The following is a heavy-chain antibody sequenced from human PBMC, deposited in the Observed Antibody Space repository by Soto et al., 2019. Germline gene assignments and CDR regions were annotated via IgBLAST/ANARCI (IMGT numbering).Heavy chain of an antibody. V-gene: IGHV3-30*18. CDR2: ISYDGSNK. Sequence: GGSLRLSCAASGFTFSSYGMHWVRQAPGKGLEWVAVISYDGSNKYYADSVKGRFTISRDNSKNTLYLQMNSLRAEDTAVYYCAKDRNDFWSGYYSDYWGQGTLVTVSS. D-gene: IGHD3-3*01. CDR3: AKDRNDFWSGYYSDY. J-gene: IGHJ4*02. CDR1: GFTFSSYG.